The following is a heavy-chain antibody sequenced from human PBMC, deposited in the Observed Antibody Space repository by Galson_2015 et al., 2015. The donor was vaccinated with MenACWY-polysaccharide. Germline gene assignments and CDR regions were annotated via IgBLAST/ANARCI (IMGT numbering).Heavy chain of an antibody. Sequence: SLRLSCAASGFTFSSYSMNWVRQAPGKGLEWVSYISSGGTIYYADSVKGRFTISRDNAKNSLYLQMNSLRDDNTAVYYCARVLKGLGGATPDYWGQGTLVTVSS. V-gene: IGHV3-48*02. CDR3: ARVLKGLGGATPDY. D-gene: IGHD1-26*01. CDR2: ISSGGTI. J-gene: IGHJ4*02. CDR1: GFTFSSYS.